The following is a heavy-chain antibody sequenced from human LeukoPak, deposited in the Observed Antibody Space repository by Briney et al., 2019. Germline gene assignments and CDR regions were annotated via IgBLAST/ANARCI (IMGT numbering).Heavy chain of an antibody. CDR3: ARDRKYYYHMDV. D-gene: IGHD1-14*01. Sequence: PSETLSLTCTVSGGSISSGTYYWAWIRQPPGKGLEWIGTIYHSGSTYYSPSLKSRVTISVDTSKNQFSLNLTSLTAADTAVYYCARDRKYYYHMDVWGKGTTVTVSS. V-gene: IGHV4-39*07. CDR1: GGSISSGTYY. CDR2: IYHSGST. J-gene: IGHJ6*03.